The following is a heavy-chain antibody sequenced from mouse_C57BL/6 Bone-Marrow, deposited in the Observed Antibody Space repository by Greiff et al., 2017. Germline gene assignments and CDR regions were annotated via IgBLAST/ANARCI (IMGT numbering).Heavy chain of an antibody. CDR1: GYTFTSYD. Sequence: VQLQQSGPELVKPGASVKLSCKASGYTFTSYDINWVKQRPGQGLEWIGWIYPRDGSTNYNEKFKGKATLTVDPSSSTEYMELHSMTSEDSAVYLCSNYYGSGLDYWGQGTTLTVSS. J-gene: IGHJ2*01. V-gene: IGHV1-85*01. D-gene: IGHD1-1*01. CDR3: SNYYGSGLDY. CDR2: IYPRDGST.